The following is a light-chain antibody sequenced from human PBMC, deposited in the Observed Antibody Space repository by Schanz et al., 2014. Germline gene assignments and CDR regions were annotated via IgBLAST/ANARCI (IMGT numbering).Light chain of an antibody. V-gene: IGLV2-14*01. Sequence: QSALTQPASVSGSPGQSITISCTGTGSDVGGYNYVSWYQQHPGKAPKLMIYDVSNRPSGVSDRFSGSKSGHTASLTISGLQAEDESDYYCSSYTSGSTPFVFGGGTKLTVL. CDR1: GSDVGGYNY. CDR3: SSYTSGSTPFV. CDR2: DVS. J-gene: IGLJ3*02.